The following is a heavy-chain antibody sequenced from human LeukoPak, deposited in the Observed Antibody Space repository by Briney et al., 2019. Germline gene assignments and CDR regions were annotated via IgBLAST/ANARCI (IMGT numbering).Heavy chain of an antibody. Sequence: SETLSLTCTVSGGSISSYYWSWIRQPPGKGLEWIGYIYYSGSTNYNPSLKSRVTISVDTSKNQFSLKLSSVTAADTAVYYCARVYGDYSVYFDYWGQGTLVTVSS. J-gene: IGHJ4*02. V-gene: IGHV4-59*08. CDR3: ARVYGDYSVYFDY. CDR2: IYYSGST. CDR1: GGSISSYY. D-gene: IGHD4-17*01.